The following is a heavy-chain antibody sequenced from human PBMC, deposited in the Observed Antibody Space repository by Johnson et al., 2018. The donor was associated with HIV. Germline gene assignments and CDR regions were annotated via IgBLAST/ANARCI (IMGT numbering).Heavy chain of an antibody. CDR1: GFTVSTNY. CDR2: IKSKTDGGTR. Sequence: VQLVESGGGLVQPGGSLRLSCAVSGFTVSTNYMSWVRQAPGKGLEWVSGIKSKTDGGTRDYAAPVKGRFIISRDDSKNTLYLQMNSLRAEDTAVDYCARWGRWELGDAFDIWGQGTMVTVSS. D-gene: IGHD1-26*01. J-gene: IGHJ3*02. CDR3: ARWGRWELGDAFDI. V-gene: IGHV3-15*01.